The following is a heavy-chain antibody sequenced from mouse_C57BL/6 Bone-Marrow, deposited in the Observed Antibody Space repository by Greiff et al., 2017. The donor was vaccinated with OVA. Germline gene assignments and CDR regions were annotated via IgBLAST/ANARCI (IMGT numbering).Heavy chain of an antibody. Sequence: VQLKQPGTELVKPGASVKLSCKASGYTFTSYWMHWVKQRPGQGLEWIGNINPSNGGTNYNEKFKSKATLTVDKSSSTAYMQLSSLTSEDSAVYYCARSNYGRVWYFDVWGTGTTVTVSS. V-gene: IGHV1-53*01. CDR3: ARSNYGRVWYFDV. CDR2: INPSNGGT. D-gene: IGHD2-5*01. J-gene: IGHJ1*03. CDR1: GYTFTSYW.